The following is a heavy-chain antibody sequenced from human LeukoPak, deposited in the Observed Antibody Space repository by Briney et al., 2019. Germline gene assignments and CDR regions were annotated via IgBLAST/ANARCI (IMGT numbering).Heavy chain of an antibody. Sequence: GGSLRLSCAASGFTFSSYAMSWVRQAPEKGLEWVSIIHSDDATFYADSVKGRFSISRDNSKNTLYLQMRSLRADDTAVYYCATLGGSAIGYWGQGTLVTVSS. CDR3: ATLGGSAIGY. V-gene: IGHV3-23*03. CDR1: GFTFSSYA. D-gene: IGHD2-15*01. CDR2: IHSDDAT. J-gene: IGHJ4*02.